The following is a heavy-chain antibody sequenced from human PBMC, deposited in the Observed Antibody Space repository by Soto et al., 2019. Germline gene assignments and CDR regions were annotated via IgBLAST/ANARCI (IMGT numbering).Heavy chain of an antibody. CDR3: AKGGVRGVIKNYYYYYGMDV. CDR2: ISGSGGST. CDR1: GFTFSSYA. V-gene: IGHV3-23*01. D-gene: IGHD3-10*01. Sequence: GGSLRLSCAASGFTFSSYAMSWVRQAPGKGLEWVSAISGSGGSTYYADSVKGRFTISRDNSKNTLYLQMNSLRAEDTAVYYCAKGGVRGVIKNYYYYYGMDVWGQGTTVTVSS. J-gene: IGHJ6*02.